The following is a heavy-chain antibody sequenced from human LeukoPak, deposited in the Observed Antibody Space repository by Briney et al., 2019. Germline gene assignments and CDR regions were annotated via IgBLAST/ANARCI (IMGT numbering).Heavy chain of an antibody. V-gene: IGHV3-48*03. CDR2: ISSSGSTI. CDR3: VIASSGRNVEYFQH. J-gene: IGHJ1*01. CDR1: GFTFSSYE. Sequence: GGSLRLSCAASGFTFSSYEMNWVRQAPGKGLEWVSYISSSGSTIYYADSVKGRFTISRDNAKNSLYLQMNSLRAEDTAVYYCVIASSGRNVEYFQHWGQGTLVTVSS. D-gene: IGHD6-19*01.